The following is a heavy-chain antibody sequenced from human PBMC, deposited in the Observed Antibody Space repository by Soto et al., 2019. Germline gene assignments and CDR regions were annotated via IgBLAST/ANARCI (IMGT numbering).Heavy chain of an antibody. CDR3: ARGPRRYYDILTGNRVRVVHYGMDV. Sequence: SETLSLTCTVSGGSISSYYWSWIRQPPGKGLEWIGYIYYSGSTNYNPSLKSRVTISVDTSKNQFSLKLNSMTAADTAVYYCARGPRRYYDILTGNRVRVVHYGMDVWGQGTTVTVYS. CDR2: IYYSGST. V-gene: IGHV4-59*08. J-gene: IGHJ6*02. D-gene: IGHD3-9*01. CDR1: GGSISSYY.